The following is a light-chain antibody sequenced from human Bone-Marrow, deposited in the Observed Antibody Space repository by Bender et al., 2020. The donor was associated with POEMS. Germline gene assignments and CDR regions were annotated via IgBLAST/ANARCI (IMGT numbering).Light chain of an antibody. V-gene: IGLV2-11*01. CDR1: SSDVMNYDL. CDR3: SSYAGVNTYV. Sequence: QSALTQPRSVSGSPGQSVTISCIGTSSDVMNYDLVSWYQLFPGKAPKVIIYDVTKRPSGVPDRFSGSKSGSTASLTISGLQAEDEADYYCSSYAGVNTYVFGGGTQVTVL. J-gene: IGLJ1*01. CDR2: DVT.